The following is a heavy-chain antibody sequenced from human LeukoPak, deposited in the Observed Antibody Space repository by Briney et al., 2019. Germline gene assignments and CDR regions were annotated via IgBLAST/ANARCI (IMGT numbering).Heavy chain of an antibody. D-gene: IGHD2-21*01. CDR2: IYYSGDT. V-gene: IGHV4-59*01. CDR1: GGSISSYY. CDR3: ASGTYGGLFL. Sequence: PSETLSLTCTVSGGSISSYYFTWIRQPPGKGLQWIGYIYYSGDTKYNPSLRSRVTMSLDTSKNQVSLNLRSVTAADTALYYCASGTYGGLFLWAQGTPVTVSS. J-gene: IGHJ4*02.